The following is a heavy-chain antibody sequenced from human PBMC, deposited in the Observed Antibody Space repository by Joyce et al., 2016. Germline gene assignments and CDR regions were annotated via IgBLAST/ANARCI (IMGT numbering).Heavy chain of an antibody. CDR1: GLSFDLHSF. D-gene: IGHD5-18*01. V-gene: IGHV4-38-2*01. J-gene: IGHJ2*01. CDR3: ARRPYNVHTPLGSDWYVDL. CDR2: VYLNGIT. Sequence: QVQLQESGPGLVKPSETLSLTCGVSGLSFDLHSFWGWIRQPPGKGLDGIGNVYLNGITHYSPSPKSRVTISMDTSKNQFSLNLNSLTAADTAVYFCARRPYNVHTPLGSDWYVDLWGRGTLVTVSS.